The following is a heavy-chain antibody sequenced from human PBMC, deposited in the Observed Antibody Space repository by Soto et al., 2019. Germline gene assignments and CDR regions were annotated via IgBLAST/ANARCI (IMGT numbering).Heavy chain of an antibody. CDR1: GYTFTSYA. Sequence: GASLKVSCKASGYTFTSYAMHWVRQAPGQRLEWMGWINAGNGNTKYSQKFQGRVTITRHTSASTAYMELSSLRSEDTAVYYCERDRGIAAAGLWFDPWGQGTLVNVS. J-gene: IGHJ5*02. CDR2: INAGNGNT. D-gene: IGHD6-13*01. V-gene: IGHV1-3*01. CDR3: ERDRGIAAAGLWFDP.